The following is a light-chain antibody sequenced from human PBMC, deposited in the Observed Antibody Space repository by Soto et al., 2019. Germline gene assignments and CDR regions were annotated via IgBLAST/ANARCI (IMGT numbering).Light chain of an antibody. Sequence: QSVLTQPPSASASLGASVTLTCTLSSGYSNYKVDWYQQRPGKGPRFVMRVGTGGIVGSKGDGIPDRFSVLGSGLNRYLTIKNIQEEDESDYHCGADHGSGSIQTVFGGGTKVTVL. CDR3: GADHGSGSIQTV. CDR2: VGTGGIVG. V-gene: IGLV9-49*01. CDR1: SGYSNYK. J-gene: IGLJ2*01.